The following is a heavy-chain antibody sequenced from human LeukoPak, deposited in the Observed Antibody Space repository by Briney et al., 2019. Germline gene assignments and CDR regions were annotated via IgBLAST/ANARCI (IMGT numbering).Heavy chain of an antibody. CDR3: ARAGVYYDFWSGTHDAFDI. D-gene: IGHD3-3*01. J-gene: IGHJ3*02. Sequence: SETLSLTCAVYGGSFSGYYWSWIRQPPGKGLEWIGEINHSGSTNYNPSLKSRVTISVDTSKNQFSLKLSSVTAADTAVYYCARAGVYYDFWSGTHDAFDIWGQGTMVTVSS. V-gene: IGHV4-34*01. CDR2: INHSGST. CDR1: GGSFSGYY.